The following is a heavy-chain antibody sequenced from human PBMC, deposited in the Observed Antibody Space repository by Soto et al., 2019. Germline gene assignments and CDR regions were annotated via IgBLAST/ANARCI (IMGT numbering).Heavy chain of an antibody. V-gene: IGHV3-33*01. Sequence: SLRLSCAASGFTFSSYGMHWVRQAPGKGLEWVAVIWYDGSNKYYADSVKGRFTISRDNSKNTLYLQMNSLRAEDTAVYYCARDRTSSSWYKWFDYWGQGTLVTVSS. CDR3: ARDRTSSSWYKWFDY. J-gene: IGHJ4*02. CDR1: GFTFSSYG. CDR2: IWYDGSNK. D-gene: IGHD6-13*01.